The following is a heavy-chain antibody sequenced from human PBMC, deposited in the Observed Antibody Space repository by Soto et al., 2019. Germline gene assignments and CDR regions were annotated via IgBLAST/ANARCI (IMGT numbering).Heavy chain of an antibody. CDR1: GFTFSSYG. CDR3: ARMGYSSSSIDYYYYMDV. J-gene: IGHJ6*03. Sequence: GGSLRLSCAASGFTFSSYGMHWVRQAPGKGLEWVAVIWYDGSNKYYADSVKGRFTISRDNSKNTMYLQMNSLRAEDTAVYYCARMGYSSSSIDYYYYMDVWGKGTTVTVSS. D-gene: IGHD6-6*01. CDR2: IWYDGSNK. V-gene: IGHV3-33*01.